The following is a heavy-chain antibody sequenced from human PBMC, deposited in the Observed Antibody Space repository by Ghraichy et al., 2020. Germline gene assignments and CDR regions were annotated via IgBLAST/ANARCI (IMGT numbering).Heavy chain of an antibody. CDR3: ARGPDYSKAGY. Sequence: LSLTCAASGFGVSSSHMTWVRQAPGKGLEWVSTIYIDGRTFHADSVKGRFTISRDNLKNTLYLQMDSLRPDDTAIYYCARGPDYSKAGYWGQGTLVTVSS. J-gene: IGHJ4*02. D-gene: IGHD4-11*01. CDR2: IYIDGRT. CDR1: GFGVSSSH. V-gene: IGHV3-53*01.